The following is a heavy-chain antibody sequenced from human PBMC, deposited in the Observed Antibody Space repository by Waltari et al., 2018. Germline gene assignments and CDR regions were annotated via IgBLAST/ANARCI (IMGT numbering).Heavy chain of an antibody. V-gene: IGHV3-48*04. D-gene: IGHD6-6*01. Sequence: EVQLVESGGGLVQPGGSLRLSCAASGFTFSSYSMNWVRQAPGKGLEWVSYISSSSSTIYYADSVKGRFTISRDNAKNSLYLQMNSLRAEDTAVYYCARDWSSSSYYYYYYMDVWGKGTTVTVSS. CDR2: ISSSSSTI. J-gene: IGHJ6*03. CDR3: ARDWSSSSYYYYYYMDV. CDR1: GFTFSSYS.